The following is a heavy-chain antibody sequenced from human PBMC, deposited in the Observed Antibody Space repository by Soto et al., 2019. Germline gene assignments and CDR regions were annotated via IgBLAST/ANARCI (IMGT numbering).Heavy chain of an antibody. CDR3: ARDNITGLFDY. CDR1: GGSFSGYY. CDR2: INHSGST. D-gene: IGHD2-8*02. Sequence: QVQLQQWGAGLLKPSETLSLTCAVYGGSFSGYYWTWIRQPPGTGLEWIGEINHSGSTNYNPSLKSGVTRSVDTSKNQFSLKLTSVTAADTAVYYCARDNITGLFDYWGQGTLVTVSS. J-gene: IGHJ4*02. V-gene: IGHV4-34*01.